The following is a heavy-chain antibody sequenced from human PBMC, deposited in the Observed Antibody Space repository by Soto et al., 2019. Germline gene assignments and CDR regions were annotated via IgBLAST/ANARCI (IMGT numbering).Heavy chain of an antibody. CDR1: GFSLTTTLMR. Sequence: DSGPTLVNPTQTLTRTFTFSGFSLTTTLMRVTWIRHPPGKALEWLARIDWNGGKLYNTSLKTRLTISKDTFKNQVVLTMTNMDPVDTATYYCARMPYNNGYYGVDVWGQGTTVTVSS. V-gene: IGHV2-70*04. CDR2: IDWNGGK. CDR3: ARMPYNNGYYGVDV. D-gene: IGHD2-8*01. J-gene: IGHJ6*02.